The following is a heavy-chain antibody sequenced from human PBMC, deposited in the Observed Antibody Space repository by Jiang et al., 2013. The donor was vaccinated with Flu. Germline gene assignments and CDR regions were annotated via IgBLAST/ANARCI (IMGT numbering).Heavy chain of an antibody. D-gene: IGHD3-3*01. CDR1: GGPFSDYY. CDR3: ASSPIYAFWSTYFDS. Sequence: SLTCAVYGGPFSDYYWSWIRQAPGTGLEWIGEIDHSGNTNYNPSLKSRIAMSVDTSKNQFSLNMSSVTAADTAVYYCASSPIYAFWSTYFDSWGQGTVVSVSS. CDR2: IDHSGNT. V-gene: IGHV4-34*01. J-gene: IGHJ4*02.